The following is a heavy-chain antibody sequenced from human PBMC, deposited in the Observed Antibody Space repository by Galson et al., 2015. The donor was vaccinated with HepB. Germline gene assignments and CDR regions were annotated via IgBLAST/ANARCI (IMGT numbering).Heavy chain of an antibody. Sequence: LSLTCAVSGASISSNEWWSWVRQSPGKGPEWIGEIFHSGTANYNPSLKSRVTISVDKPRNQFSLRLTSVTVADTAVYYCASDEAHCTATSSLRGWFDPWGQGILVIVSS. V-gene: IGHV4-4*02. J-gene: IGHJ5*02. CDR3: ASDEAHCTATSSLRGWFDP. CDR2: IFHSGTA. D-gene: IGHD2-2*01. CDR1: GASISSNEW.